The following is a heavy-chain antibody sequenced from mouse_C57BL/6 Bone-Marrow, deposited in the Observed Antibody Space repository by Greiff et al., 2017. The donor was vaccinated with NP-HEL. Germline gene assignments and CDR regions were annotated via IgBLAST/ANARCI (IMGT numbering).Heavy chain of an antibody. D-gene: IGHD1-1*01. CDR2: IHPNSGST. CDR3: ARSYYGSSYDRYFDV. J-gene: IGHJ1*03. V-gene: IGHV1-64*01. CDR1: GYTFTSYW. Sequence: QVQLQQPGAELVRPGASVKLSCKASGYTFTSYWMHWVKQRPGQGLEWIGMIHPNSGSTNYNEKFKSKATLTVDKSSSTAYMQLSSLTSEDSAVYYCARSYYGSSYDRYFDVWGTGTTVTVSS.